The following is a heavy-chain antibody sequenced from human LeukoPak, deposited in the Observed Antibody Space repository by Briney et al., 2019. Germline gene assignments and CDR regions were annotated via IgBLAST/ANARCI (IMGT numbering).Heavy chain of an antibody. J-gene: IGHJ4*02. Sequence: ASVKVSCKASVYTFTSYDINWVRQATGQGLEWMGWMTPNSGNTGYAQKFQGRVTRTRNTSISTAYMELSSLRSEDTAVYYCARGVLRYFDWLSNRRTDAYYFDYWGQGTLVTVSS. CDR2: MTPNSGNT. CDR1: VYTFTSYD. D-gene: IGHD3-9*01. V-gene: IGHV1-8*01. CDR3: ARGVLRYFDWLSNRRTDAYYFDY.